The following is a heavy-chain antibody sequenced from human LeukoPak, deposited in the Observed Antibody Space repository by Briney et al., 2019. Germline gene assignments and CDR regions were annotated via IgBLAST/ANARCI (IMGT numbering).Heavy chain of an antibody. V-gene: IGHV3-21*01. D-gene: IGHD3-10*01. CDR3: ARGEVHYYGSGSDY. Sequence: GGSLRLSCAASGFTFSTYSMNWVRQAPGKRLEWVSSITSSSSYIYYADSMKGRFTISRDNAKNSLYLQMNSLRAEDTAVYYCARGEVHYYGSGSDYWGQGTLVTVSS. J-gene: IGHJ4*02. CDR2: ITSSSSYI. CDR1: GFTFSTYS.